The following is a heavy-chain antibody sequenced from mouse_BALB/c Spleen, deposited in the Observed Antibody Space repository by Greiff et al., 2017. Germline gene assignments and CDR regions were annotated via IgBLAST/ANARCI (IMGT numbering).Heavy chain of an antibody. J-gene: IGHJ1*01. CDR3: ARPDYYGSSIWYFDV. V-gene: IGHV5-6-5*01. D-gene: IGHD1-1*01. Sequence: EVQRVESGGGLVKPGGSLKLSCAASGFTFSSYAMSWVRQTPEKRLEWVASISSGGSSYYPDSVKGRFTISRDNARNILYLQMSSLRSEDTAMYYCARPDYYGSSIWYFDVWGAGTTVTVSS. CDR2: ISSGGSS. CDR1: GFTFSSYA.